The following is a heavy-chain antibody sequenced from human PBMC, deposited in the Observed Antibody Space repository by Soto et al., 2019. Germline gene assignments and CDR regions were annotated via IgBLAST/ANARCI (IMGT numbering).Heavy chain of an antibody. CDR2: ISSSSSTI. CDR3: ARAPLELWFGEPQNNWFDP. CDR1: GFTFSSYS. J-gene: IGHJ5*02. V-gene: IGHV3-48*02. D-gene: IGHD3-10*01. Sequence: VGSLRLSCAASGFTFSSYSMNWVRQAPGKGLEWVSYISSSSSTIYYADSVKGRFTISRDNAKNSLYLQMNSLRDEDTAVYYCARAPLELWFGEPQNNWFDPWGQGTLVTVSS.